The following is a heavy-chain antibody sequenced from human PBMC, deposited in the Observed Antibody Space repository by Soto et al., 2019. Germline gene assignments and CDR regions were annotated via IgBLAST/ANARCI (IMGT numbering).Heavy chain of an antibody. D-gene: IGHD5-18*01. J-gene: IGHJ4*02. CDR1: GFTFGFYW. CDR2: IKRDGSEQ. Sequence: EVQLVESGGGLVQPGGSLRLSCAASGFTFGFYWMTWVRQAPGKGLEWVANIKRDGSEQYYVDSVKGRFTISRDNAKNSLFLQMNSLRREDTAMYYCVKDGGGVRYNYNIRGDSWGQGTQVTVSS. V-gene: IGHV3-7*03. CDR3: VKDGGGVRYNYNIRGDS.